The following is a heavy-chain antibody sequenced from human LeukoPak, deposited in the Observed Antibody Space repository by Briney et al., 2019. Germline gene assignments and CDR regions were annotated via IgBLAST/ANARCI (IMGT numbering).Heavy chain of an antibody. D-gene: IGHD1-26*01. J-gene: IGHJ3*02. CDR1: GFTFSSSA. CDR3: AADRGVGATQEIDAFDI. CDR2: IVVGSGNT. Sequence: SVKVSCKASGFTFSSSAMQWVRQARGQRLEWIGWIVVGSGNTNYAQKFQERVTIARDMSTSTAYMELSSLRSEDTAVYYCAADRGVGATQEIDAFDIWGQGTMVTVSS. V-gene: IGHV1-58*02.